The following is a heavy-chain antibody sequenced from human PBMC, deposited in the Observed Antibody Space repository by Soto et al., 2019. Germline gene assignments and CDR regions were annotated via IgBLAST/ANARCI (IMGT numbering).Heavy chain of an antibody. D-gene: IGHD3-10*01. J-gene: IGHJ5*02. CDR3: ARDNYGPGWFDP. CDR1: GFTFSSYG. V-gene: IGHV3-33*01. CDR2: IWYDGSNK. Sequence: GGSLRLSCAASGFTFSSYGMHWVRQAPGKGLEWVAVIWYDGSNKYYADSVRGRFTISRDNAMRSLFLHMNSLRAEDTAVYYCARDNYGPGWFDPWXQGTLVTVSS.